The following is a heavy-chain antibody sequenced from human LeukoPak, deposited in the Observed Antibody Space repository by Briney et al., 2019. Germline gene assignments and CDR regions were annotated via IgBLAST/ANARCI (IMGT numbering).Heavy chain of an antibody. CDR3: TVVNYGSGSYPLGS. CDR1: GFTFSLHA. J-gene: IGHJ5*01. Sequence: GGSLRLSCAASGFTFSLHAVSWVRQAPGKGLEWVSGISGSGGSTYYADSVKGRFTISRDNSKNRLFLHMNSLKTEDTAVYYCTVVNYGSGSYPLGSWGQGTLVTVSS. V-gene: IGHV3-23*01. CDR2: ISGSGGST. D-gene: IGHD3-10*01.